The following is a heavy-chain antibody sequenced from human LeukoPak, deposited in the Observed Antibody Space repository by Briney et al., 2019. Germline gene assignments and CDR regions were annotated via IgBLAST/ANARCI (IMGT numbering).Heavy chain of an antibody. J-gene: IGHJ3*02. D-gene: IGHD5-18*01. Sequence: GGSLRLSCAASGFTFNIYAMSWVRQAPGKGLEWVSAISGSGGSTYYADSVKGRFTISRDNSKNTLYLQMDSLRAEDTAVYYCAKLKDTAMVADAFDIWGQGTMVTVSS. CDR2: ISGSGGST. V-gene: IGHV3-23*01. CDR1: GFTFNIYA. CDR3: AKLKDTAMVADAFDI.